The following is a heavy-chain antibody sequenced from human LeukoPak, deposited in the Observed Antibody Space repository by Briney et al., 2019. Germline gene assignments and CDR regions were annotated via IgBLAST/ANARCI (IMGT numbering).Heavy chain of an antibody. CDR3: AQGYCSSTSCYFFDPDTNDWFDP. J-gene: IGHJ5*02. D-gene: IGHD2-2*01. Sequence: ASVKVSCKASGYTFTGYYMHWVRQAPGQGLEWMGWINPNSGGTNYAQKFQGRVTMTRDTSISTAYMELSRLRSDDTAVYYCAQGYCSSTSCYFFDPDTNDWFDPWGQGTLVTVSS. CDR1: GYTFTGYY. CDR2: INPNSGGT. V-gene: IGHV1-2*02.